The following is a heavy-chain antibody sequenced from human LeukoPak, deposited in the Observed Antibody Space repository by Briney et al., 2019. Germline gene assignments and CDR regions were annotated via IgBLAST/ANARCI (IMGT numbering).Heavy chain of an antibody. J-gene: IGHJ6*02. CDR1: GYTFTSYD. V-gene: IGHV1-8*01. D-gene: IGHD3-10*01. Sequence: GASVKVSCKASGYTFTSYDINWVRQATGQGLEWMGWMNPNSGNTGYAQKFQDRVTMTRNTSISTAYMELSSLRSEDTAVYYCARIRMVRGVIIKSYYYYGMDVWGQGTTVTVSS. CDR3: ARIRMVRGVIIKSYYYYGMDV. CDR2: MNPNSGNT.